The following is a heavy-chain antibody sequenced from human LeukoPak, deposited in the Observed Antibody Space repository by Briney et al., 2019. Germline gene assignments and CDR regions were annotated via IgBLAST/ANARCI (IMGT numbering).Heavy chain of an antibody. CDR2: ISGSGGST. Sequence: GGSLRLSCAASGFTFSSYAMSWVRQAPGKGLEWVSAISGSGGSTYYADSVKGRFTISRDNSKNTLYLQMNSLRAEDTAVYYCAKASMVRGVNYYYYGMDIWGQGTTVTVSS. CDR3: AKASMVRGVNYYYYGMDI. V-gene: IGHV3-23*01. CDR1: GFTFSSYA. D-gene: IGHD3-10*01. J-gene: IGHJ6*02.